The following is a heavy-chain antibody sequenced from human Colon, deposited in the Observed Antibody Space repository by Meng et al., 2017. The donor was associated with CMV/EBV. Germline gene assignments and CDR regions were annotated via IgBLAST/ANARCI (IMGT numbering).Heavy chain of an antibody. D-gene: IGHD2-15*01. V-gene: IGHV2-5*02. CDR1: LTSSGVG. J-gene: IGHJ4*02. CDR2: IYWDDDK. Sequence: LTSSGVGVGWVRQPPGKTLEWLTLIYWDDDKRYSPSLETRLTITKDTSKNQVVLTMTNMDPVDTATYYCAYTDLEYCSGGSCYSVEHWGQGILVTVSS. CDR3: AYTDLEYCSGGSCYSVEH.